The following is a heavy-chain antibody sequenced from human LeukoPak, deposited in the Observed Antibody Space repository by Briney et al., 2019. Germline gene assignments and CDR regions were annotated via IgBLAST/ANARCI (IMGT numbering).Heavy chain of an antibody. Sequence: PGGSLRLSCAASGFTFSSYWMSWVRQAPGKGLEWVANIKQDGSEKYYVDSVKGRFTISRDNAKNSLYLQMNSLRAEDTAVYYCARDGITIFGVVIPCMDVWGKGTTVTVSS. J-gene: IGHJ6*03. CDR1: GFTFSSYW. D-gene: IGHD3-3*01. CDR3: ARDGITIFGVVIPCMDV. V-gene: IGHV3-7*01. CDR2: IKQDGSEK.